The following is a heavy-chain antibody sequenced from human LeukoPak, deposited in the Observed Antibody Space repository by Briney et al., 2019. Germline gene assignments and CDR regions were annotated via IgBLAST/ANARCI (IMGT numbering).Heavy chain of an antibody. CDR1: GGSISSGGHY. D-gene: IGHD7-27*01. Sequence: KASQTLSLTCTVSGGSISSGGHYWSWIRQHPGRGLEWIGYIYFSGSTYYNPSLKSRVTISLDTSKNQFSLKLNSVTAADTDIYYCARNILGSDTFDIWGQGTLVTVSS. CDR2: IYFSGST. CDR3: ARNILGSDTFDI. V-gene: IGHV4-31*03. J-gene: IGHJ3*02.